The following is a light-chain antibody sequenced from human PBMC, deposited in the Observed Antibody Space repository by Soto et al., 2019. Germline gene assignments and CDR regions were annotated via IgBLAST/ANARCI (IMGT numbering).Light chain of an antibody. V-gene: IGLV3-21*02. CDR3: QVWPSSSDQCV. CDR2: DDR. J-gene: IGLJ2*01. Sequence: SYELTQPPSLSVAPGQTARITCGGDNIRSESVHWYQQKPGQAPVLVVYDDRDRPSGVPERFSGSNSGNTATMTISGVEAGDEADYYCQVWPSSSDQCVFGGGTKL. CDR1: NIRSES.